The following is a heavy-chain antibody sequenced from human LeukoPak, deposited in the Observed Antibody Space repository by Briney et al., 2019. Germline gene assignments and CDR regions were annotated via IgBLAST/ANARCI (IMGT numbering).Heavy chain of an antibody. Sequence: SQTLSLTCAISGDSVSSNSATWNWVRQSPSRGLEWLGRTYYRSKWYNDYAVSMKSRITINPDTSKNQFSLQLNSVTPEDTAVYYCARRKAATFGMDVWGQGTTVTVSS. D-gene: IGHD6-13*01. J-gene: IGHJ6*02. V-gene: IGHV6-1*01. CDR1: GDSVSSNSAT. CDR3: ARRKAATFGMDV. CDR2: TYYRSKWYN.